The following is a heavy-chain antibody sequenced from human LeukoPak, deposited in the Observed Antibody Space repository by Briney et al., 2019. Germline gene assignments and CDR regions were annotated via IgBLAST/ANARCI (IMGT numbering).Heavy chain of an antibody. V-gene: IGHV1-69*05. D-gene: IGHD3-22*01. CDR2: IIPIFGTA. CDR3: ARAKYYYDRSMGLCDY. Sequence: SVKVSCKASGGTFSSYAISWVRQAPGQGLEWMGGIIPIFGTANYAQKFQGRVTITTDESTSTAYMELRSLRSDDTAVYYCARAKYYYDRSMGLCDYWGQGTLVTVSS. J-gene: IGHJ4*02. CDR1: GGTFSSYA.